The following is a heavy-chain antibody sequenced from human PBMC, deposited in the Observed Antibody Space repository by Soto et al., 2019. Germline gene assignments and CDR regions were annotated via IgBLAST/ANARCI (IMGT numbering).Heavy chain of an antibody. D-gene: IGHD2-21*02. CDR1: GGSFSGFY. V-gene: IGHV4-34*02. J-gene: IGHJ6*02. CDR2: INHSGTI. Sequence: QVQIQQWGAGLLKPSETLSLTCAVSGGSFSGFYWTWIRQPPGAGLEWIGEINHSGTINFNPSLRSRLTISLDSSKKHFSLKLTSLTAADAAVYYCARADRTLVTSYGLDVWGQGTTVTVSS. CDR3: ARADRTLVTSYGLDV.